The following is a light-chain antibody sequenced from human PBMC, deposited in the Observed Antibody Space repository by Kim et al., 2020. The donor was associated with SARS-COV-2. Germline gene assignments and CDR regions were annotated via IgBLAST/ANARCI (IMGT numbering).Light chain of an antibody. CDR2: AAS. Sequence: SASTGDRVTITCRASRGISSYLAWYQQKPGKAPKLLIYAASTLQSGVPSRFSGSGSGTDFTLTISCLQSEDFATYYCQQYYSYPLTFGGGTKVEI. CDR1: RGISSY. J-gene: IGKJ4*01. CDR3: QQYYSYPLT. V-gene: IGKV1-8*01.